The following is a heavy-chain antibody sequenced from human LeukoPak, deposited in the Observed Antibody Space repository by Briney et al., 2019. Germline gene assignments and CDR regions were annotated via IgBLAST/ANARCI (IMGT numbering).Heavy chain of an antibody. V-gene: IGHV1-2*02. J-gene: IGHJ5*02. CDR2: INPNSGGT. CDR1: GYMFTGFY. Sequence: ASVKLSCKTSGYMFTGFYLHWVRQAPGQGLEWMGWINPNSGGTTFAQNFQGRVTMTRDTSISTAYMELSRLRSDDTAVYYCARVFNYYDTSGYYTWGQGTLVTVSS. D-gene: IGHD3-22*01. CDR3: ARVFNYYDTSGYYT.